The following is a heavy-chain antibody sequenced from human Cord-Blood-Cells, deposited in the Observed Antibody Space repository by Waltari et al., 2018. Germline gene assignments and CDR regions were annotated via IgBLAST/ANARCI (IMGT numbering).Heavy chain of an antibody. Sequence: EVQLVESGGGLIQPGGSLRLSCAASGFTVSSNYMSWVSQAPGKGLEGGSVIYSGGRTYDADSVKGRFTISRDNSKNTLYLQMNSRRAEDTAVYYCARDHRSMTAFDIWGQGTMVTVSS. CDR2: IYSGGRT. CDR3: ARDHRSMTAFDI. V-gene: IGHV3-53*01. CDR1: GFTVSSNY. J-gene: IGHJ3*02.